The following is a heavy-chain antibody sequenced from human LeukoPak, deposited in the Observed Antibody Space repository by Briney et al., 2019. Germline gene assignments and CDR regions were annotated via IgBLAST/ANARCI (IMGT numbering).Heavy chain of an antibody. CDR2: IYNTGAT. Sequence: GGSLSLSCAASGFTVSDNYMTWVRQAPGKGLEWVSSIYNTGATHYAESVKGRFTISRDNSKNTLFLQMNSLRAEDMAVYYCARIEWERLGRAFDIWGQGTMVTVSS. CDR1: GFTVSDNY. J-gene: IGHJ3*02. D-gene: IGHD1-26*01. V-gene: IGHV3-53*01. CDR3: ARIEWERLGRAFDI.